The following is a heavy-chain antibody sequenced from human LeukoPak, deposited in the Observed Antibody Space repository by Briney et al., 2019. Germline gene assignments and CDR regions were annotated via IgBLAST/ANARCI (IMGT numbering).Heavy chain of an antibody. CDR1: GSTLSSYS. J-gene: IGHJ4*02. CDR2: ISSSSSTI. CDR3: ARSVIAAAGMRRPDY. D-gene: IGHD6-13*01. Sequence: GGSLRLSCAASGSTLSSYSMNWVRQAPGKGLQWVSYISSSSSTIYYADSVKGRFTISRDNAKNSLYLQMNSLRAEDTAVYYCARSVIAAAGMRRPDYWGQGTLVTVSS. V-gene: IGHV3-48*01.